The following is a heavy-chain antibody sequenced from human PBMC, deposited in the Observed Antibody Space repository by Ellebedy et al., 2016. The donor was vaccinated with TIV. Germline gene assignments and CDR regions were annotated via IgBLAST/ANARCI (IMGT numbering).Heavy chain of an antibody. CDR2: IYYSGST. CDR1: GGSVSSGSYY. D-gene: IGHD1-1*01. CDR3: ARRLVWYKYYFDY. V-gene: IGHV4-61*01. J-gene: IGHJ4*02. Sequence: GSLRLSXTVSGGSVSSGSYYWSWIRQPPGKGLEWIGYIYYSGSTNYNPSLKSRVTISVDTSKNQFSLKLSSVTAADTAVYYCARRLVWYKYYFDYWGQGTLVTVSS.